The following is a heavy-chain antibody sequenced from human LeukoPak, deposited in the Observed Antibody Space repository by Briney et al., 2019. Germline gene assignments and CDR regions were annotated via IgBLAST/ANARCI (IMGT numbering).Heavy chain of an antibody. D-gene: IGHD3-22*01. V-gene: IGHV3-23*01. Sequence: HPGGSLRLSCAASGFTFSSYAMSWVRQAPGKGLEWVSAISGSGGSTYYADSVKGRFTISRDNSKNTLYLQMNSLRAEDTAVYYCAKGHRSPDYYGSSGYYLVDYWGQGTLVTVSS. J-gene: IGHJ4*02. CDR1: GFTFSSYA. CDR3: AKGHRSPDYYGSSGYYLVDY. CDR2: ISGSGGST.